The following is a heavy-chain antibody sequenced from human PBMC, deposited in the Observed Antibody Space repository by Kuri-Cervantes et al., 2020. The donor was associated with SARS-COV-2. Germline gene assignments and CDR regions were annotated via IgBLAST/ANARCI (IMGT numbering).Heavy chain of an antibody. CDR3: ARERGPDADGFDI. D-gene: IGHD3-10*01. J-gene: IGHJ3*02. Sequence: GESLKISCAASGFFFGAYSMHWVRQAPGKGLEWVAGLSFDGNNDYYTQSVKGRFTIPRDNSNNTLFLHMDSLRGDDTAVYYCARERGPDADGFDIWGQGTMVTVSS. CDR1: GFFFGAYS. CDR2: LSFDGNND. V-gene: IGHV3-30-3*01.